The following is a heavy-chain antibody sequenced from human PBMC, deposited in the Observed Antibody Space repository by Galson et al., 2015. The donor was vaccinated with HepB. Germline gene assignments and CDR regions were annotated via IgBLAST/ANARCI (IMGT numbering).Heavy chain of an antibody. CDR2: IIPIFNVP. CDR1: GGTFSSHS. D-gene: IGHD3-10*01. Sequence: SVTVSCKASGGTFSSHSISWVRQAPGQGLEWMGGIIPIFNVPNYAGKFQDRITITADDSTSTAYMELSSLTPDDTAVYFCARVGAPDYGAGSYYNTVSGPWGQGTLVIVSS. CDR3: ARVGAPDYGAGSYYNTVSGP. J-gene: IGHJ5*02. V-gene: IGHV1-69*13.